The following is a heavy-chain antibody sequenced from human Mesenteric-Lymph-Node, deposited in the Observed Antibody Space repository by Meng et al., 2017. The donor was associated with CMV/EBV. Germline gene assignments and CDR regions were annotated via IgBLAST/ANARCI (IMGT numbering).Heavy chain of an antibody. CDR2: IWPDDSDI. D-gene: IGHD2-21*01. CDR3: ATRIRGQVTDY. CDR1: GYTFTTYW. Sequence: GGSLRLSCKASGYTFTTYWIGWVRQLPGKGLEYMGIIWPDDSDIRYSPSFQGQVTISVDKSIDTAYLQWSSLKASDTAMYYCATRIRGQVTDYWGQGTLVTVSS. V-gene: IGHV5-51*01. J-gene: IGHJ4*02.